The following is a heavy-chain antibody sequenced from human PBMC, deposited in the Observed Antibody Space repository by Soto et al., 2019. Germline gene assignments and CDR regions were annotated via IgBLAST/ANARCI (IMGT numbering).Heavy chain of an antibody. CDR3: QANWNFGLNF. Sequence: GGSLRLSCAGSGFDFSDFHISWVRQAPGKGLEWISYISSSLGHTDYTDSVKGRFTISGDNAKGSVFLEMSDLRSDDKAVYYCQANWNFGLNFWGQGTLVTVSS. J-gene: IGHJ4*02. V-gene: IGHV3-11*03. CDR2: ISSSLGHT. CDR1: GFDFSDFH. D-gene: IGHD1-7*01.